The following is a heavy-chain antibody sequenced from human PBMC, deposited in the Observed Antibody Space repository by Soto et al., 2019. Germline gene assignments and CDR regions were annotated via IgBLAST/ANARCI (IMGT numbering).Heavy chain of an antibody. CDR1: GFTVSSNY. J-gene: IGHJ6*02. CDR3: ARRRSYDFWSGPSSNSYGMDV. V-gene: IGHV3-66*01. D-gene: IGHD3-3*01. Sequence: GGSLRLSCAASGFTVSSNYMSWVRQAPGKGLEWVSVIYSGGSTYYADSVKGRFTISRDNSKNTLYLQMNSLRAEDTAVYYCARRRSYDFWSGPSSNSYGMDVWGQGTTVTVSS. CDR2: IYSGGST.